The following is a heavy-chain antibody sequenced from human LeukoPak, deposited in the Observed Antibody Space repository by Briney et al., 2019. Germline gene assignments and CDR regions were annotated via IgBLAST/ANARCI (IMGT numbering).Heavy chain of an antibody. J-gene: IGHJ4*02. V-gene: IGHV4-34*01. CDR3: ARDGVTIFKGEPY. CDR2: INYMGGT. CDR1: GGSFNGYH. D-gene: IGHD3-3*01. Sequence: PSETLSLTCPLSGGSFNGYHWTWIRQSPDKGLEWIGEINYMGGTTYNPSFKSRVTLSGDASKKEFSLEMTSVTAADTAVYYCARDGVTIFKGEPYWAQGTAVTVSS.